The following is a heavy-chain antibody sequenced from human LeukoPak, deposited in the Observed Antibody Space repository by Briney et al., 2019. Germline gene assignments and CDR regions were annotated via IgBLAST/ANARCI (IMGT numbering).Heavy chain of an antibody. V-gene: IGHV3-30*03. CDR1: GFTFSSYG. D-gene: IGHD6-13*01. CDR3: ARDPGWEQLVLDY. Sequence: GGSLRLSCAASGFTFSSYGMHWVRQAPGKGLEWVAVISYDGSNKYYADSVKGRFTISRDNSKNTLYLQMNSLRAEDTAVYYCARDPGWEQLVLDYWGQGTLVTVSS. J-gene: IGHJ4*02. CDR2: ISYDGSNK.